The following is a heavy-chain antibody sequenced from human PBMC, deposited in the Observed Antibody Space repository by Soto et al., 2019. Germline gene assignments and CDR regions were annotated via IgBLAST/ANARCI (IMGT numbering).Heavy chain of an antibody. J-gene: IGHJ5*02. CDR1: GDSMNNYY. V-gene: IGHV4-59*13. CDR3: ARGPYYFRPSVFFYYWFGP. D-gene: IGHD3-10*01. Sequence: TLCLACTVSGDSMNNYYWNWIRRPPGRGLEWIANIYHSGSTNYNPSLKSRVTMSIHMSRNQFSLKLTSVTAADSAVYYCARGPYYFRPSVFFYYWFGP. CDR2: IYHSGST.